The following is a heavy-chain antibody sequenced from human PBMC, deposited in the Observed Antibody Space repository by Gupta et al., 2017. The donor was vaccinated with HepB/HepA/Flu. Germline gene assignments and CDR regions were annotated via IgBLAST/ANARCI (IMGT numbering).Heavy chain of an antibody. Sequence: EAQLVESGGGLLQPVGAMSISCVTSGFVFSDFTLNWVRQAPGKGMEWIAYISSSSSGVNNIFYADSVKGRFTISRDNAKNSLYLQMNSLTDDDSALYYCARGRIVGALSLGVWGQGTMVTVSS. CDR3: ARGRIVGALSLGV. V-gene: IGHV3-48*02. CDR1: GFVFSDFT. CDR2: ISSSSSGVNNI. J-gene: IGHJ4*02. D-gene: IGHD1-26*01.